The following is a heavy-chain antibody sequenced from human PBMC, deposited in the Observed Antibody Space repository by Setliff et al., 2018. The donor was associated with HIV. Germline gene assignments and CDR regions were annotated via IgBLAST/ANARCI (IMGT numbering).Heavy chain of an antibody. CDR1: GGSFSGYC. Sequence: PSETLSLTCAVYGGSFSGYCWSWIRQPPGKGLEWIGEIQHSGRINYNPSLRSRVTKSVDTSKNQFSLRLRSVPAADTAVYYCARVSCSSWYSIPRYYYYSMDVWGNGTTVTVSS. CDR3: ARVSCSSWYSIPRYYYYSMDV. CDR2: IQHSGRI. D-gene: IGHD6-13*01. V-gene: IGHV4-34*01. J-gene: IGHJ6*03.